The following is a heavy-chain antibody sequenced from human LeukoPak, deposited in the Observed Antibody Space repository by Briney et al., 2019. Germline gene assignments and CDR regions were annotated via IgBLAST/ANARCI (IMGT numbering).Heavy chain of an antibody. V-gene: IGHV3-48*01. CDR2: ISSSSSTI. CDR1: GFTFSSYG. J-gene: IGHJ3*02. D-gene: IGHD1-14*01. CDR3: ASDLYTTGPNDAFDI. Sequence: GGSLGLSCAASGFTFSSYGMHWIRQAPGKGLEWVSYISSSSSTIYYADSVKGRFTISRDNAKNSLYLQMNSLRAEDTAVYYCASDLYTTGPNDAFDIWGQGTMVTVSS.